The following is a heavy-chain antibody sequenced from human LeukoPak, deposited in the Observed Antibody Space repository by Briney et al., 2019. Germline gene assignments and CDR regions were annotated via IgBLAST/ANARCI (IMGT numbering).Heavy chain of an antibody. CDR1: GYTFIHYY. V-gene: IGHV1-46*01. D-gene: IGHD3-10*01. CDR2: VDPSGDIA. CDR3: ARDSFGVRGFDH. Sequence: ASVKVSCKTSGYTFIHYYMHWVRQASGEGFEWMGIVDPSGDIATYAQKFQGRVTLTTDTSTSTFYMELSSLRSEDTAIYCCARDSFGVRGFDHWGQGTPVTVSS. J-gene: IGHJ4*02.